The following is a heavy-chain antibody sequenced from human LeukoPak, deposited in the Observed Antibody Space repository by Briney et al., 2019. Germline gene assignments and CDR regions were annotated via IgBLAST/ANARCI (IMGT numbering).Heavy chain of an antibody. V-gene: IGHV4-39*01. CDR2: ISYSGST. J-gene: IGHJ4*02. Sequence: SETLSLTCTVSGGPISSSPYYWGWIRQPPGKGLEWIGSISYSGSTFYNPSFKSRLTISVDTSKNQFSLKLSSLTAADTAVFYCARLSPYLGSGSSAFPDDFWGQGTLVTVSS. CDR1: GGPISSSPYY. CDR3: ARLSPYLGSGSSAFPDDF. D-gene: IGHD3-10*01.